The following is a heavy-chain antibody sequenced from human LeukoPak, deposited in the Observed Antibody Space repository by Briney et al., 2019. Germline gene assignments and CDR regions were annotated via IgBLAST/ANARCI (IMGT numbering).Heavy chain of an antibody. Sequence: GGSLRLSCAASGFIFSNYNMNWVRQAPGKGLEWVSYISSSSSTIYYADSVKGRFTISRDNAKNSLYLQMNSLRDEDTAVYYCARGPLRKGNWFDPWGQGTLVTVSS. CDR2: ISSSSSTI. V-gene: IGHV3-48*02. D-gene: IGHD5-12*01. J-gene: IGHJ5*02. CDR1: GFIFSNYN. CDR3: ARGPLRKGNWFDP.